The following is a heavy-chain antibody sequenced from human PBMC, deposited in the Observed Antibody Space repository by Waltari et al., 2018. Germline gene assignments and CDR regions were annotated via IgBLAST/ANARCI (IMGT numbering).Heavy chain of an antibody. Sequence: QMQLVQSGPEVKKPGTSVKVSCKASGFTFTSSAVQWVRQARGQRLAWIGWIVVGSGNTNYAQKFQERVTITRDMSTSTAYMELSSLRSEDTAVYYCAARYCTGGVCYSGFDPWGQGTLVTVSS. J-gene: IGHJ5*02. V-gene: IGHV1-58*01. CDR2: IVVGSGNT. CDR1: GFTFTSSA. D-gene: IGHD2-8*02. CDR3: AARYCTGGVCYSGFDP.